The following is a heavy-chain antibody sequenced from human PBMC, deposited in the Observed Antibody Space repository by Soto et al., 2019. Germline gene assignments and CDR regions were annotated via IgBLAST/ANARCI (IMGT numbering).Heavy chain of an antibody. CDR1: GFTFSNNG. CDR2: ISSDGSKK. Sequence: QVQLVESGGGVVQPGRSLRLSCVASGFTFSNNGIHWVRQAPGKGLEWVAVISSDGSKKYYAASVKGRFPISRDNSKNTLYLQMNSLRAEDTAVYYCAMDLYGGSSRFDYWGQGTLVTVSS. V-gene: IGHV3-30*03. D-gene: IGHD2-15*01. CDR3: AMDLYGGSSRFDY. J-gene: IGHJ4*02.